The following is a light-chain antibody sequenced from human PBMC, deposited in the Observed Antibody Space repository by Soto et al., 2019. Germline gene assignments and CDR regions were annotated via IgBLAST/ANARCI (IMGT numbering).Light chain of an antibody. CDR3: QAWDGGTVV. CDR1: KLGDKY. CDR2: QDT. V-gene: IGLV3-1*01. Sequence: SYELTKQPSMSVSPGQTATIACSGDKLGDKYVCWYQQKSGESPILVIYQDTKRPSGIPERFSGSNSGSTATLTISGTQSIDEADYSCQAWDGGTVVFGGGTKLTVL. J-gene: IGLJ2*01.